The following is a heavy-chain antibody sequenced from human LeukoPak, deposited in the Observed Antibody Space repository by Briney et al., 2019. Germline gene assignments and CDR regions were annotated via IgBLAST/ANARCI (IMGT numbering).Heavy chain of an antibody. J-gene: IGHJ5*02. CDR3: ARVTSLYSSGWYWFDP. CDR1: GGSISSYY. D-gene: IGHD6-19*01. V-gene: IGHV4-4*07. Sequence: SETLSLTCTVSGGSISSYYWSWIRQPAGKGLEWIGRIYTSGSTNYNPSLKSGLTMSVDTSKNQFSLKPSSVTAADTAVYYCARVTSLYSSGWYWFDPWGQGTLVTVSS. CDR2: IYTSGST.